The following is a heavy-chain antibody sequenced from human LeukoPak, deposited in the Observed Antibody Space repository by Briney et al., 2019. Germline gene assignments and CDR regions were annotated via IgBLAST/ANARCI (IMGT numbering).Heavy chain of an antibody. CDR2: ISGSGDRT. D-gene: IGHD6-13*01. CDR1: GFTFANYG. CDR3: ARSHTSYSSSWSFSYYFDY. V-gene: IGHV3-23*01. Sequence: GGSLRLSCVASGFTFANYGMSWVRQAPGKGLERVSVISGSGDRTYYADSVKGRFTISRDNSKSTLYLQMNSLRAEDTAVYYCARSHTSYSSSWSFSYYFDYWGQGALVTVSS. J-gene: IGHJ4*02.